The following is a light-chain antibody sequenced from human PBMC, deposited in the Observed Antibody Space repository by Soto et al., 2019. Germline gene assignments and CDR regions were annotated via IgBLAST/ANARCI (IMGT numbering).Light chain of an antibody. CDR1: RSISDW. CDR3: LQYSSHSWT. V-gene: IGKV1-5*01. CDR2: DAS. J-gene: IGKJ1*01. Sequence: SQSPSTLSASIGDRVTITCRASRSISDWLAWYQQKPGKAPELLIFDASSLKSGVPSRFSGSGSGTEFTLTISRLQPDDVATYHCLQYSSHSWTFGQGTKVDIK.